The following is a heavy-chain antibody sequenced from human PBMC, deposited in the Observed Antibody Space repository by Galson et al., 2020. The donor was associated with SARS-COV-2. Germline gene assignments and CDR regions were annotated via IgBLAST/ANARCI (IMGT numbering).Heavy chain of an antibody. CDR1: GFTFSSYG. D-gene: IGHD4-17*01. J-gene: IGHJ6*02. Sequence: QLGESLKISCAASGFTFSSYGMHWVRQAPGKGLEWVAVISYDGSNKYYADSVKGRFTISRDNSKNTLYLQMNSLRAEDTAVYYCAKDLSPYGDYEPYYYYYGMDVWGQGTTVTVSS. CDR2: ISYDGSNK. CDR3: AKDLSPYGDYEPYYYYYGMDV. V-gene: IGHV3-30*18.